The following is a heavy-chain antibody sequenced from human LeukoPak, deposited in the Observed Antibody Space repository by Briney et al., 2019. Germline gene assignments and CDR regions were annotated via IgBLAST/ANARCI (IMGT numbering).Heavy chain of an antibody. CDR1: GFTFDDYA. J-gene: IGHJ4*02. D-gene: IGHD5-24*01. CDR2: ISSSSSYI. CDR3: ARDGYTAGDY. Sequence: GGSLRLSCAASGFTFDDYAMHWVRQAPGKGLEWVSSISSSSSYIYYADSVKGRFTISRDNAKNSLYLQMNSLRAEDTAVYYCARDGYTAGDYWGQGTLVTVSS. V-gene: IGHV3-21*01.